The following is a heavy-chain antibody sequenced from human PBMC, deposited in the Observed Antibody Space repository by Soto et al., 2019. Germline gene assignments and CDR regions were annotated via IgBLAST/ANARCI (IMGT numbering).Heavy chain of an antibody. D-gene: IGHD5-12*01. CDR1: GFTVTINY. CDR3: HGSGY. V-gene: IGHV3-53*01. J-gene: IGHJ4*02. CDR2: IYSGGTT. Sequence: EVQLVESGGGLIQPGGSLRLSCAVSGFTVTINYMSWVRQAPGKGLEWVSVIYSGGTTYYADSVKGRFTISRDISKNTLYLQMNSLRGGDPAVYFCHGSGYWGQGTLVPVPS.